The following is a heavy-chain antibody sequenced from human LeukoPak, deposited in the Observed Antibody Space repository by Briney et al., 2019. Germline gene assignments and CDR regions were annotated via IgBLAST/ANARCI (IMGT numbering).Heavy chain of an antibody. CDR2: IWYDGSNK. CDR3: ARDREDAFDI. V-gene: IGHV3-33*01. CDR1: GFTFSSYC. D-gene: IGHD1-26*01. Sequence: GALRLSWGAAGFTFSSYCMPWVRQAPGKGVEWVAVIWYDGSNKYYADSVKGRFTISRDNSKNTLYLQMNSLRAEDTAVYYCARDREDAFDIWGQGTMVTVSS. J-gene: IGHJ3*02.